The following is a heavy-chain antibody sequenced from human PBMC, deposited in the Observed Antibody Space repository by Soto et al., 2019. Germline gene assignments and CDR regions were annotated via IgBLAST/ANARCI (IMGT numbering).Heavy chain of an antibody. J-gene: IGHJ6*02. CDR3: AGGLTEGYFGMDV. Sequence: QVQLVQSGAEVKKPGSSVKVSCKTSGGAFSSYDISWVRQAPGQGLEWMGGIIPLFGTTNYAQKFQGRVTLTADESTSTVYMNLYSLRYEDTAVYYCAGGLTEGYFGMDVWGQGTTVTVSS. V-gene: IGHV1-69*01. CDR1: GGAFSSYD. CDR2: IIPLFGTT.